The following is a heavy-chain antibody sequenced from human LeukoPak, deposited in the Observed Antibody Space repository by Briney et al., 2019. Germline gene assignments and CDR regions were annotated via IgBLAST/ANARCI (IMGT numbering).Heavy chain of an antibody. Sequence: GASVKVSCKGSGYSFTSYGIYWVRLAPGQGLEWMGCISTYNGNTNYSQKVQGRVTMTTDTSTSTAYMELRSLRSDDTAVYYCARVLKAPYYDFWSGYSPKEYYFDYWGQGTLVTVSS. CDR2: ISTYNGNT. J-gene: IGHJ4*02. D-gene: IGHD3-3*01. V-gene: IGHV1-18*01. CDR3: ARVLKAPYYDFWSGYSPKEYYFDY. CDR1: GYSFTSYG.